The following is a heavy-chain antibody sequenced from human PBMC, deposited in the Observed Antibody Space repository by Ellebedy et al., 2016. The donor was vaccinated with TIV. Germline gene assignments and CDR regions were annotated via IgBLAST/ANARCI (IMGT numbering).Heavy chain of an antibody. CDR2: SRNKADGYTT. D-gene: IGHD6-19*01. J-gene: IGHJ4*02. CDR1: GFTFSEHY. CDR3: TRYSVASFDY. V-gene: IGHV3-72*01. Sequence: GESLKISXAASGFTFSEHYVDWVRQAPGKGLEWVGRSRNKADGYTTEYAASVKGRFTISRDDSQNSLFLQMNDLKAEDTAVYYCTRYSVASFDYWGQGTLVTVSA.